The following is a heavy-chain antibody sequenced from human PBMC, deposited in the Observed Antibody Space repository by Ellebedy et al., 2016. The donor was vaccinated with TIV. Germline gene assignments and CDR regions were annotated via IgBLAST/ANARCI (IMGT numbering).Heavy chain of an antibody. Sequence: ESLKISCAASGFTFTSYAMSWVRQAPGKGLEWVSTISHTGTRTYYADSVEGRFTVSRDTSKKTLYLQMNSLRAEDTATYYCVKGRGGGSDSSAPRYYFDYWGLGTLVTVSS. CDR2: ISHTGTRT. CDR3: VKGRGGGSDSSAPRYYFDY. D-gene: IGHD3-22*01. V-gene: IGHV3-23*01. CDR1: GFTFTSYA. J-gene: IGHJ4*02.